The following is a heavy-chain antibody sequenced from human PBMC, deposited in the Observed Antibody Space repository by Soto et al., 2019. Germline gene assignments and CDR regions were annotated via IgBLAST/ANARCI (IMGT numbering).Heavy chain of an antibody. J-gene: IGHJ4*02. V-gene: IGHV3-23*01. CDR1: GFTFSSYA. Sequence: PGGSLRLSCAASGFTFSSYAMAWVRQAPGKGLEWVSALTETGGSTYYAASVKGRFTISRDNSRSTLYLQMDRLRVDDTAVYYCAKIKGAITFLHFDNWGQGTLVTVS. D-gene: IGHD3-16*01. CDR2: LTETGGST. CDR3: AKIKGAITFLHFDN.